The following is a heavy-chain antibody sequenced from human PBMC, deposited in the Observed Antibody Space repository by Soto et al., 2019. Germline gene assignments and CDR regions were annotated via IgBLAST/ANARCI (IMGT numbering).Heavy chain of an antibody. J-gene: IGHJ4*02. CDR3: ARGVGFGELLH. Sequence: QVQLVQSGAEVKKPGASVKVSCKASGYTFTSFGFSWVRQAPGQGIEWMGWIRGNNVNTNYAQKLQGRVTMTTDTSTSTAYMELRSLRSDDTAVYYCARGVGFGELLHWGQGTLVTVSS. CDR1: GYTFTSFG. D-gene: IGHD3-10*01. CDR2: IRGNNVNT. V-gene: IGHV1-18*01.